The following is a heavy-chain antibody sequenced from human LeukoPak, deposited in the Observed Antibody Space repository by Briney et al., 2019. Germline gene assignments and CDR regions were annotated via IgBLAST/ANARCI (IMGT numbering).Heavy chain of an antibody. CDR3: AREAGIGSGWYAFDY. V-gene: IGHV4-38-2*02. Sequence: SETLSLTCTVSGYSISSGYYGGWIRQPPGKGLEWIGRIYYSGRTFYDPSLKSRVTISVDTSKNQFSLKLSSVTAADTAVYYCAREAGIGSGWYAFDYWGQGTLVTVSS. J-gene: IGHJ4*02. CDR1: GYSISSGYY. D-gene: IGHD6-19*01. CDR2: IYYSGRT.